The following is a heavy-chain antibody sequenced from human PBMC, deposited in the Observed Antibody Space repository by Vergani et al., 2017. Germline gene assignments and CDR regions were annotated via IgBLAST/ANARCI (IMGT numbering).Heavy chain of an antibody. J-gene: IGHJ1*01. CDR1: GFTFRIYG. Sequence: QVQLVESGGGVVQPGGSLRLSCIASGFTFRIYGMHWVRQAPGKGLEWVAVIRCDGTKRFYGDSVKGRFTISRDNSQTTVFLQINSLRADDSAVYYCTKAGQYDSDNFHDSWGQGALVTVAS. D-gene: IGHD3-22*01. CDR2: IRCDGTKR. CDR3: TKAGQYDSDNFHDS. V-gene: IGHV3-30*02.